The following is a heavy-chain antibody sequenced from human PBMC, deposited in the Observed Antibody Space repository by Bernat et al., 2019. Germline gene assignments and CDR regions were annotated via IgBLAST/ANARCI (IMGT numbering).Heavy chain of an antibody. J-gene: IGHJ5*02. CDR3: ARALGVVPAAMQDWVDP. CDR2: IYYSGST. Sequence: QVQLQESGPGLVKPSQTLSLTCTVSGGSISSGGYYWSWIRQHPGKGLEWIGYIYYSGSTYYNPSLKSRVTISVDTSKNQFSLKLSSVTAADTAMYYCARALGVVPAAMQDWVDPWGQGTLVTVSS. CDR1: GGSISSGGYY. V-gene: IGHV4-31*03. D-gene: IGHD2-2*01.